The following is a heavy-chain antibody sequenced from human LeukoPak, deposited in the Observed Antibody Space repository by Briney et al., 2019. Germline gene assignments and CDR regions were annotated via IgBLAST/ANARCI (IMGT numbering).Heavy chain of an antibody. Sequence: GGSLRLSCAASGFTFSDYAMHWVRQAPGKGLEWVALISYDGSNKYYADSVKGRFTISRDNFKNTLYLQINSVRAEDTAVYYCARATYYDYWSGYYSAFDYWGQGTLVTVSS. CDR3: ARATYYDYWSGYYSAFDY. D-gene: IGHD3-3*01. J-gene: IGHJ4*02. V-gene: IGHV3-30*04. CDR1: GFTFSDYA. CDR2: ISYDGSNK.